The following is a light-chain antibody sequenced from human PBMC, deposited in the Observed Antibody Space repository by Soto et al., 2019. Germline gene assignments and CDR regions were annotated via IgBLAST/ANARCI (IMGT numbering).Light chain of an antibody. J-gene: IGLJ1*01. CDR2: EVS. CDR1: SSDVGGYNY. CDR3: TSYAKSSTPV. Sequence: QSVLTQPASVSGSPGQSITISCTGTSSDVGGYNYVSWYQQHPGKAPKLMIYEVSNRPSGVSNRFSGSKSDNTASLTISGLQAEDEADYYCTSYAKSSTPVSGTGTKLTV. V-gene: IGLV2-14*01.